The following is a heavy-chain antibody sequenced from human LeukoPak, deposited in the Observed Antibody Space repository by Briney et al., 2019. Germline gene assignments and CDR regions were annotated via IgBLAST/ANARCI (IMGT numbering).Heavy chain of an antibody. Sequence: ASVKVSCKAFGYTFTNNWMHWVRQAPGQGPEWMGLISPTGGSTAYAQKFQGRVTLTRDMSTSTDYLELSSLRSEDAAVYYCARDNSVRDEAWWFYPWGQGTLVTVSS. CDR1: GYTFTNNW. CDR2: ISPTGGST. CDR3: ARDNSVRDEAWWFYP. D-gene: IGHD5-24*01. J-gene: IGHJ5*02. V-gene: IGHV1-46*01.